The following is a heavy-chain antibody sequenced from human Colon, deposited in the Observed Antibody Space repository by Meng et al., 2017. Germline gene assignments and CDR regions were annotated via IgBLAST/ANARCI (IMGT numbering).Heavy chain of an antibody. CDR3: ARDPFMGIHDYYDN. V-gene: IGHV3-30*04. D-gene: IGHD1-26*01. Sequence: GGSLRLSCTASGFTFSNYAMHWVRQAPGKGLEWVAVISYHGTEKYYGGSVEGRFTISRNNSQNTLLMQMDSLRDDDTAVYYFARDPFMGIHDYYDNWGQGTLVTVSS. CDR1: GFTFSNYA. J-gene: IGHJ4*02. CDR2: ISYHGTEK.